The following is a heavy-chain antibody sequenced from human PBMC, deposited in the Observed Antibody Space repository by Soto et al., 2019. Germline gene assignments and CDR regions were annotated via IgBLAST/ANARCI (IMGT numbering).Heavy chain of an antibody. V-gene: IGHV4-4*07. J-gene: IGHJ5*02. Sequence: SETLSLTCTVSGASISGFYWSWIRKSAGKGLEWIGRIYATGTTDYNPSLKSRVMMSVDTSKKQFSLKLRSVTAADTAVYYCVRDGTKTLRDWFDPWGQGISVTVS. CDR2: IYATGTT. D-gene: IGHD1-1*01. CDR1: GASISGFY. CDR3: VRDGTKTLRDWFDP.